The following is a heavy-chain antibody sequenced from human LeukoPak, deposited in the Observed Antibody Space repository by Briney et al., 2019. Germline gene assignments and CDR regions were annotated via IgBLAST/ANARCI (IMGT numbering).Heavy chain of an antibody. Sequence: ASVKVSCKASGYTFTGYYMHWVRQAPGQGLEWMGSINANSGGTNYAQKFQDRVTMTRDTSISTAYMELSRLRSDDTAVYYCARDLEYGDYTYYYYMDVWGKGTTVTISS. J-gene: IGHJ6*03. D-gene: IGHD4-17*01. CDR1: GYTFTGYY. CDR2: INANSGGT. CDR3: ARDLEYGDYTYYYYMDV. V-gene: IGHV1-2*02.